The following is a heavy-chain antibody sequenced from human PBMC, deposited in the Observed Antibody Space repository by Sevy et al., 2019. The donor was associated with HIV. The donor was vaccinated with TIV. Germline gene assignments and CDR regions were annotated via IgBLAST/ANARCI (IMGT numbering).Heavy chain of an antibody. Sequence: GGSLRLSCAASGLTFSSYAMSWVRQAPGKGLEWVSTIRGSGGSTYYADSVKGRFTISRDNSKNTLYFQMNSLRAEDTAVYYCHGDYDSSQLASYYYYGMDVWGQGTTVTVSS. CDR1: GLTFSSYA. D-gene: IGHD3-22*01. V-gene: IGHV3-23*01. J-gene: IGHJ6*02. CDR3: HGDYDSSQLASYYYYGMDV. CDR2: IRGSGGST.